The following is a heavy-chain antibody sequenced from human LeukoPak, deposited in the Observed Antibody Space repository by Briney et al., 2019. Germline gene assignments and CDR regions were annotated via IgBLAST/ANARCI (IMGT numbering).Heavy chain of an antibody. CDR3: ARYSRYGMATIPPFDY. Sequence: ASVKVSCKASGYTFTSYGISWVRQAPGQGLEWMGWISAYNGNTNYAQKLQGRVTMTTDTSTSTAYMEPRSLRSDDTAVYYCARYSRYGMATIPPFDYWGQGTLVTVSS. J-gene: IGHJ4*02. D-gene: IGHD5-24*01. CDR1: GYTFTSYG. CDR2: ISAYNGNT. V-gene: IGHV1-18*01.